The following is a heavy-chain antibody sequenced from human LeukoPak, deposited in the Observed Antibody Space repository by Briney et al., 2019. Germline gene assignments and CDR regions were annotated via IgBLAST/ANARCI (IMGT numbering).Heavy chain of an antibody. Sequence: ASVKVSCKASGYTFTGSRMQWARQAPGQGLEWMGWINPSNGDTNSEQKFQGRVTMTRDTSISTVYMELSRLTSDDTAVYYCARSWYGMDVWGQGNTVIVSS. CDR2: INPSNGDT. J-gene: IGHJ6*02. D-gene: IGHD6-13*01. V-gene: IGHV1-2*02. CDR3: ARSWYGMDV. CDR1: GYTFTGSR.